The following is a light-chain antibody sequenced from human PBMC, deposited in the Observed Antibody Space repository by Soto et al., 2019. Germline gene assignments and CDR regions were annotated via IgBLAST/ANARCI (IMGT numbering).Light chain of an antibody. CDR1: RSNIGADYD. CDR3: QSEDRSLGLV. CDR2: SNI. J-gene: IGLJ1*01. Sequence: QSVLTQPPSVSGAPGQRVTFSCLGSRSNIGADYDVHWYQQLPGTAPKLLIDSNINRPSGVPDRFSGSKSGASAALAITGRQAEDEADYYCQSEDRSLGLVFGTGTKVTVL. V-gene: IGLV1-40*01.